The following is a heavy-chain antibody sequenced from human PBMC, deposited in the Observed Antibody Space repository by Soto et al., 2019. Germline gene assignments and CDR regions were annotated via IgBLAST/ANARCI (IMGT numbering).Heavy chain of an antibody. Sequence: PGGSLRLSCAASGFTFSSYGMHWVRQAPGKGLEWVAVISYDGSNKYYADSVKGRFTISRDNSKNTLYLQMNSLRAEDTAVYYCARELEPYYFDYWGQGTLVTVSS. D-gene: IGHD1-1*01. CDR1: GFTFSSYG. J-gene: IGHJ4*02. V-gene: IGHV3-30*03. CDR2: ISYDGSNK. CDR3: ARELEPYYFDY.